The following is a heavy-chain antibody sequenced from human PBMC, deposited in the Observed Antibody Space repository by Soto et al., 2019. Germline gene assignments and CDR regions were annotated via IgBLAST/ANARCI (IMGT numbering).Heavy chain of an antibody. D-gene: IGHD6-13*01. J-gene: IGHJ4*01. Sequence: GGSLRLSCAASGFPFSDYYMSWVRQAPGKGLEWLSYITSTGTFTNYADSVKGRFTISRDNAKNSLYLQMNSLRGEDTAVYYCARGGSYTSSSPGYDWGHGTLVTVSS. V-gene: IGHV3-11*06. CDR3: ARGGSYTSSSPGYD. CDR2: ITSTGTFT. CDR1: GFPFSDYY.